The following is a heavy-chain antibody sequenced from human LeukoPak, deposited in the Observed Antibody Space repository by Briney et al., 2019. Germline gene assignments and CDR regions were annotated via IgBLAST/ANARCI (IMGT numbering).Heavy chain of an antibody. CDR2: INHSGST. Sequence: PSETLSLTCAVYGGSFSGYYWSWIRQPPGKGLEWIGEINHSGSTNYNPSLKSRVTISVDTSKNQFSLKLSSVTAADTAVYYCARAEYSYGPDYWGQGTLVTVSS. CDR3: ARAEYSYGPDY. V-gene: IGHV4-34*01. CDR1: GGSFSGYY. J-gene: IGHJ4*02. D-gene: IGHD5-18*01.